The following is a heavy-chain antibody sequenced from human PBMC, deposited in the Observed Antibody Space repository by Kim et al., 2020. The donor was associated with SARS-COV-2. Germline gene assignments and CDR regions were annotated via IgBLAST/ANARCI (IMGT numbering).Heavy chain of an antibody. V-gene: IGHV4-61*02. CDR1: GGSISSGSYY. Sequence: SETLSLTCTVSGGSISSGSYYWSWIRQPAGKGLEWIGRIYTSGSTNYNPSLKSRVTISVDTSKNQFSLKLSSVTAADTAVYYCARGPPRGGTDGRFDPWGQGTLVTVSS. CDR3: ARGPPRGGTDGRFDP. CDR2: IYTSGST. J-gene: IGHJ5*02. D-gene: IGHD3-10*01.